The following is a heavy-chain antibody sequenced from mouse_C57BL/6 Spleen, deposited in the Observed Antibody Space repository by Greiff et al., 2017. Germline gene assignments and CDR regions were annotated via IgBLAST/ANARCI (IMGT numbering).Heavy chain of an antibody. CDR2: IYPGSGST. CDR3: ASGGYGSSYDYYFDY. D-gene: IGHD1-1*01. J-gene: IGHJ2*01. V-gene: IGHV1-55*01. Sequence: QVQLQQPGAELVKPGASVKMSCKASGYTFTSYWITWVKQRPGQGLEWIGDIYPGSGSTNYNEKFKSKATLTVDTSSSTAYMQLSSLTSEDSAVYYCASGGYGSSYDYYFDYWGQGTTLTVSS. CDR1: GYTFTSYW.